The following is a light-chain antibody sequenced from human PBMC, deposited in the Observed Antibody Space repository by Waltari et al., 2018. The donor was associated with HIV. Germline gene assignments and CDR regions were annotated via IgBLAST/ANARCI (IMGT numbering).Light chain of an antibody. Sequence: EIVMTQSPATLSVSPGERATLSCRASQSISSNLAWYQQKPGQAPRLLIYGASTRATGIPARFSGSGSGTEFTLTISSLRSEGFALYYCQHYNNWPPWTFGQGTKVEIK. CDR3: QHYNNWPPWT. V-gene: IGKV3-15*01. CDR1: QSISSN. J-gene: IGKJ1*01. CDR2: GAS.